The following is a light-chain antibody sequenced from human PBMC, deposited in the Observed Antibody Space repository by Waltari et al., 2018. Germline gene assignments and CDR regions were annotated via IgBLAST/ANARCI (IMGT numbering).Light chain of an antibody. CDR1: SGHSTSG. V-gene: IGLV4-69*01. CDR3: QTGGHGTWV. Sequence: HLVLTQSPSASASLGASVKPTCTLRSGHSTSGTARHQQQPEKGPRYLMKVNSDGSHSKGDEIPDRFSGSSSGTERYLTISSVQSEDEADYYCQTGGHGTWVFGGGTKLTVL. J-gene: IGLJ3*02. CDR2: VNSDGSH.